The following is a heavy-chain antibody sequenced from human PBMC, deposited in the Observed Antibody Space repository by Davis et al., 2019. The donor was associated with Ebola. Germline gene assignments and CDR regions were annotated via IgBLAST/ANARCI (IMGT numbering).Heavy chain of an antibody. J-gene: IGHJ5*02. V-gene: IGHV4-59*01. Sequence: SETLSLTCTVSGGSSSSYYWSWIRQPPGKGLEWIGYIYHSGITKYNPSLKSRVTISADTSKNQFSLKLSSVTAADTAVYYCARGILVGAPSGWFDPWGQGTLVTVSS. D-gene: IGHD1-26*01. CDR3: ARGILVGAPSGWFDP. CDR2: IYHSGIT. CDR1: GGSSSSYY.